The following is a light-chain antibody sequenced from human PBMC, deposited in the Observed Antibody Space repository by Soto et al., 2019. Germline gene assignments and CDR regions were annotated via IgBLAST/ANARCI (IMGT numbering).Light chain of an antibody. CDR1: QYINSW. J-gene: IGKJ5*01. CDR3: QQLHDYPIT. V-gene: IGKV1-5*01. Sequence: DIQMTQSPSTLSASVGDRVTITCRASQYINSWLAWYQQKPGTAPRLLIYDTSNLEDGVPSTFSGSGSGTDFTLTVSSLQPDDSATYYCQQLHDYPITFGQGTRLEIK. CDR2: DTS.